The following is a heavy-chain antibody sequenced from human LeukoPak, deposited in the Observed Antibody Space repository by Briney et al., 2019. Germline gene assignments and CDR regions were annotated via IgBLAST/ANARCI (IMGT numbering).Heavy chain of an antibody. J-gene: IGHJ4*02. V-gene: IGHV3-23*01. CDR2: ISGSGGST. CDR1: GFTFSSYE. D-gene: IGHD2-21*01. Sequence: GGSLRLSCAASGFTFSSYEMSWVRQAPGKGLEWVSAISGSGGSTYYADSVKGRFTISRDNSKSTLYLQMNSLRAEDTAVYYCALGSINYSDYWGQGTLVTVSS. CDR3: ALGSINYSDY.